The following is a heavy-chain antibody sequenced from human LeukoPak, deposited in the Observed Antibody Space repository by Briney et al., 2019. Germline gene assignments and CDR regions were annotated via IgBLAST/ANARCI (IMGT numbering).Heavy chain of an antibody. V-gene: IGHV3-30-3*01. CDR2: ISYGGSNK. J-gene: IGHJ6*02. CDR1: GFTFSSYA. Sequence: PGGSLRLSCAASGFTFSSYAMHWVRQAPGKGLEWVAVISYGGSNKYYADSVKGRFTISRDNSKNTLYLQMNSLRAEDTAVYYCAGGGVSSGPNDYYYYGMDVWGQGTTVTVSS. D-gene: IGHD6-19*01. CDR3: AGGGVSSGPNDYYYYGMDV.